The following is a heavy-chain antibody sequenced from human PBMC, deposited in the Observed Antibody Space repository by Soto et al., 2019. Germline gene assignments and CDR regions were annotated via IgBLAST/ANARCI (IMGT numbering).Heavy chain of an antibody. CDR3: ARHWASNNGNYDPFDY. J-gene: IGHJ4*02. Sequence: PSETLSLTCTVSGASTCKYYWSWIRQPPGKGLEWIGYIYYSGSTSYNPSLKSRVTMSVDTSDSQFSLKLSSVTAADTAVYYCARHWASNNGNYDPFDYWGQGTLVTVSS. CDR2: IYYSGST. CDR1: GASTCKYY. V-gene: IGHV4-59*08. D-gene: IGHD4-17*01.